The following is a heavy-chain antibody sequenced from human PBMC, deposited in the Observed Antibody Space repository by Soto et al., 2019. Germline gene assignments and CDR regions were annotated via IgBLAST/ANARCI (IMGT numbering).Heavy chain of an antibody. Sequence: QVQLVESGGGEVQPGRSLTISCAASGFTFSTYGMHWVRQTPGKGLEWVAVISYDGTNKFYSDSVKDRFTISRDNFKNPLTLQMNSLRADDTAVYSCAKDLQSYGDYDYYCYGMDVWGLGTRVTVSS. CDR3: AKDLQSYGDYDYYCYGMDV. J-gene: IGHJ6*02. CDR1: GFTFSTYG. V-gene: IGHV3-30*18. CDR2: ISYDGTNK. D-gene: IGHD4-17*01.